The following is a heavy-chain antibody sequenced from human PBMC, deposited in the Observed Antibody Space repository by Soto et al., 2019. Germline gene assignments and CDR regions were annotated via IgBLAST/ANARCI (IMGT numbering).Heavy chain of an antibody. Sequence: QVQLVESGGGVVQPGRSLRLSCAASGFTFSSYAMHWVRQARGKGLEWVAVISYDGSNKYYADSVKGRFTISRDNSKNTLYLQMNSLRAEDTAVYYCARAYYDILTGYAYYYYGMDVWGQGTTVSVSS. CDR2: ISYDGSNK. V-gene: IGHV3-30-3*01. D-gene: IGHD3-9*01. CDR1: GFTFSSYA. CDR3: ARAYYDILTGYAYYYYGMDV. J-gene: IGHJ6*02.